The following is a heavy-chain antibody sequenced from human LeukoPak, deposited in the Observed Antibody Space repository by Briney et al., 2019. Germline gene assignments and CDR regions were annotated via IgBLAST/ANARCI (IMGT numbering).Heavy chain of an antibody. CDR1: GGTFSSYA. D-gene: IGHD1-26*01. CDR3: ARDLMWDKSLDYGMDV. V-gene: IGHV1-69*13. CDR2: IIPIFGTA. Sequence: ASVKVSCKASGGTFSSYAISWVRQAPGQGLEWMGGIIPIFGTANYAQKFQGRVTITADESTSTAYMELSSLRSEDTAVYYCARDLMWDKSLDYGMDVWGQGTTVTVSS. J-gene: IGHJ6*02.